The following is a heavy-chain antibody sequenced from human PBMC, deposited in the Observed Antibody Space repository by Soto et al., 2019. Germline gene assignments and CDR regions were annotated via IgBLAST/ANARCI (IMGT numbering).Heavy chain of an antibody. Sequence: QVQLVESGGGVVQPGRSLRLSSAASGFNFSAYGMHWVRQDPGTGLELVALLSFDASKKYYADSVKGRFTISRDTSRNTLYLQMNSLRVEDTAVYYCRVGVADWGQGTRVTVSS. CDR2: LSFDASKK. CDR1: GFNFSAYG. J-gene: IGHJ4*02. D-gene: IGHD1-26*01. CDR3: RVGVAD. V-gene: IGHV3-30*03.